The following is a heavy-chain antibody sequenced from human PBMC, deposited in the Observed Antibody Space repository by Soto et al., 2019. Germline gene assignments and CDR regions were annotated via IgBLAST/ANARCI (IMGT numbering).Heavy chain of an antibody. CDR2: ISGSGGST. CDR3: AKGKNLEWFLSPLAY. D-gene: IGHD3-3*01. V-gene: IGHV3-23*01. CDR1: GFTFSNYV. Sequence: GGSLRLSCAASGFTFSNYVMSWVGQAPGKGLEWVSAISGSGGSTYSADSVKGRFTISRDNSKNTLYLQMDSLRAEDTAVYYFAKGKNLEWFLSPLAYWGHGALVTVSS. J-gene: IGHJ4*01.